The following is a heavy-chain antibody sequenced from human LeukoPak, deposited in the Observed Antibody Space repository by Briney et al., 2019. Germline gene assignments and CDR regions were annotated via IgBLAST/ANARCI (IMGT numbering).Heavy chain of an antibody. CDR3: ARLRSGQWPHYYYYGMDV. V-gene: IGHV4-31*03. D-gene: IGHD6-19*01. CDR2: IYYSGST. Sequence: PSETLSLTCTVSGGSISSGGYYWSWIRQHPGKGLEWIGYIYYSGSTYYNPSLKSRVTISVDTSKNQFSLKLSSVTAADTAVYYCARLRSGQWPHYYYYGMDVWGQGTTVTVSS. J-gene: IGHJ6*02. CDR1: GGSISSGGYY.